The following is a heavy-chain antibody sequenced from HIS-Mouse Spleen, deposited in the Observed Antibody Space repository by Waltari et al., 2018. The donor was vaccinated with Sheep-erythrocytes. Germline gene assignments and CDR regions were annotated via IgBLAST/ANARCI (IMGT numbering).Heavy chain of an antibody. D-gene: IGHD1-1*01. CDR2: ISYDGSNK. V-gene: IGHV3-30*18. J-gene: IGHJ2*01. CDR3: AKVRTVNYWYFDL. CDR1: GFTFSSYG. Sequence: QVQLVESGGGVVQPGRSLRLSCAASGFTFSSYGMHWVRQAPGKGLEWVAVISYDGSNKYYADSVKGRFTSSRDNSKNTLYLQMNSLRAEDTAVYYCAKVRTVNYWYFDLWGRGTLVTVSS.